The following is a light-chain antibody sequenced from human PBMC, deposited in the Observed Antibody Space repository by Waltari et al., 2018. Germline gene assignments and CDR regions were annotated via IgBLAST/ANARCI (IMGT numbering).Light chain of an antibody. CDR3: GTWDHSLHGLV. CDR1: DSNIGYDR. CDR2: DND. J-gene: IGLJ2*01. V-gene: IGLV1-51*01. Sequence: TQPPSVSAAPGQKVTISCSGSDSNIGYDRVSWYRQLPGTAPKVLIYDNDERTSGIPDRFFGSKSGTSAALVITGLQTGDEAYYYCGTWDHSLHGLVFGGGTKLTVL.